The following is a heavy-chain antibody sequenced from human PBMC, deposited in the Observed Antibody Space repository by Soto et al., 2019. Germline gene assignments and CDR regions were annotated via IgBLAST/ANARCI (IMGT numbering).Heavy chain of an antibody. CDR1: GFTFSSYA. V-gene: IGHV3-30-3*01. D-gene: IGHD3-22*01. CDR3: ARHRRYYYDNSGPLDY. CDR2: ISYDGSNK. Sequence: GGSLRLSCAASGFTFSSYAMHWVRQAPGKGLEWVAVISYDGSNKYYADSVKGRFTISRDNSKNTLSLQMNSLRAEDTAVYYCARHRRYYYDNSGPLDYWGQGTLVTVSS. J-gene: IGHJ4*02.